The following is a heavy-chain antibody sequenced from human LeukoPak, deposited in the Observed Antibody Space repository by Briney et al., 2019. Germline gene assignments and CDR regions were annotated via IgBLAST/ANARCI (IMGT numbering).Heavy chain of an antibody. V-gene: IGHV4-59*11. D-gene: IGHD5-18*01. CDR2: IYYSGST. CDR3: TTYSYGYPYDAFDI. CDR1: GGSISSHY. Sequence: PSETLSLTCTVSGGSISSHYWSWIRQPPGKGLEWIGYIYYSGSTNYNPSLKSRVTISVDTSKNQFSLKLSSVTAADTAVYYCTTYSYGYPYDAFDIWGQGTMVTVSS. J-gene: IGHJ3*02.